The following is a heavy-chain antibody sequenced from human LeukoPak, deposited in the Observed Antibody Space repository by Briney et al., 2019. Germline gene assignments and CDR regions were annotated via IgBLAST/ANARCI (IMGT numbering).Heavy chain of an antibody. D-gene: IGHD2-2*01. J-gene: IGHJ4*02. CDR1: GCTFNNYG. CDR3: AKAWSYCSSTSCSAPGY. CDR2: IWYDGSNK. Sequence: PGGSLRLSCAASGCTFNNYGMHWVRQAPGKGLEWVAFIWYDGSNKYYADSVKGRFTISRDNSKNTLYLQMSSLRAEDTAVYYCAKAWSYCSSTSCSAPGYWGQGTLVTVSS. V-gene: IGHV3-30*02.